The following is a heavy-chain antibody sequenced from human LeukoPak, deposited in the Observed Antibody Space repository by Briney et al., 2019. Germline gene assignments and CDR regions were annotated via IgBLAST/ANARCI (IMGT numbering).Heavy chain of an antibody. J-gene: IGHJ4*02. CDR1: GYSFTTYG. CDR2: INPYNGNT. Sequence: GASVKVSCKASGYSFTTYGITWWRQSPGQGLEWMGWINPYNGNTNNAQKHQGRVTMTTDTSTSTAYMDLRSLRSDDTAVYYCARERSGWFFSNWGQGDLVTVSS. CDR3: ARERSGWFFSN. D-gene: IGHD6-19*01. V-gene: IGHV1-18*01.